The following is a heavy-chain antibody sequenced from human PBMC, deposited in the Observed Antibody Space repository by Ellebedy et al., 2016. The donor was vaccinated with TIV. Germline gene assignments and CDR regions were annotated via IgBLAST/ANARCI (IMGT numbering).Heavy chain of an antibody. CDR2: IDGDGSEK. V-gene: IGHV3-7*01. CDR1: GFNFSAYW. D-gene: IGHD1-1*01. CDR3: ARDTNGTVFDY. Sequence: GGSLRLXCAASGFNFSAYWMSWVRQAPGKGLEWVGQIDGDGSEKHFVDSVRGRFDISRDNTEKSLYLQLNSLRVEDTAVYYCARDTNGTVFDYWGQGALVTVSS. J-gene: IGHJ4*02.